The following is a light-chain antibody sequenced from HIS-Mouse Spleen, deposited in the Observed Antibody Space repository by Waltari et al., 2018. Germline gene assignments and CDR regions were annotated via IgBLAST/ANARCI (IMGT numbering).Light chain of an antibody. V-gene: IGLV3-27*01. J-gene: IGLJ2*01. CDR1: VLAKKY. CDR3: YSAADNNLV. Sequence: SYELTQPSSVSVSPGQTARITCSGDVLAKKYARWFQQKPGQAPVLVIYKDSERPSGIPERFSGSNSRTTVTLTIRGAQVEDEADYYCYSAADNNLVFGGGTKLTVL. CDR2: KDS.